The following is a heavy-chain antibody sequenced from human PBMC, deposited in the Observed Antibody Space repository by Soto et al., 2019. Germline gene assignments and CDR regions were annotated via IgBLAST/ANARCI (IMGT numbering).Heavy chain of an antibody. V-gene: IGHV4-61*01. J-gene: IGHJ6*02. Sequence: TLSLTCTVSGGSVSSGSYYWSWIRQPPGKGLEWIGYIYYSGSTNYNPSLKSRVTISVDTSKNQFSLKLSSVTAADTAVYYCARGGVLSGPSYYYGMDVWGQGTTVTVSS. CDR2: IYYSGST. CDR3: ARGGVLSGPSYYYGMDV. CDR1: GGSVSSGSYY. D-gene: IGHD2-8*01.